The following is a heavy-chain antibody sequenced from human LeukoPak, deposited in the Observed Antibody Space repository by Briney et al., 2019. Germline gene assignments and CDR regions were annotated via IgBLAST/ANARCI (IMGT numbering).Heavy chain of an antibody. CDR2: IYYSGST. J-gene: IGHJ5*02. V-gene: IGHV4-39*07. Sequence: PSETLSLTCTVSGGSISSSSYYWGWIRQPPGRGLEWIGNIYYSGSTHYNASLKSRVTISVDTSKNQFSLKLSSVSVADTAVYYCAREFLLGSTLFDPWGQGTLVTVSS. D-gene: IGHD2-2*01. CDR1: GGSISSSSYY. CDR3: AREFLLGSTLFDP.